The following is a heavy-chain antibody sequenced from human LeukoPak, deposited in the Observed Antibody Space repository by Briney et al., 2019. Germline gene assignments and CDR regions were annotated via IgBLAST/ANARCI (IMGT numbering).Heavy chain of an antibody. V-gene: IGHV4-59*01. CDR2: IYYSGNT. J-gene: IGHJ4*02. CDR3: ARVRLVGYDILTGYYSFDH. Sequence: PSETLSLTCTVSGGSIGSYSWSWIRQSPGKGLEWIGYIYYSGNTNYNPSLKSRVTISIDTSKQQFSMKLSSVTAAETAVYYCARVRLVGYDILTGYYSFDHWGQGTLVTVSS. D-gene: IGHD3-9*01. CDR1: GGSIGSYS.